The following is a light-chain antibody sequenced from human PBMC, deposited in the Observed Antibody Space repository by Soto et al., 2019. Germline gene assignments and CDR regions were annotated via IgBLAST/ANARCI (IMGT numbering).Light chain of an antibody. Sequence: QSALTQPASVSGSPGQSITISCTRTSSDVGGYNYVSWYQQHPGKAPKLMIYDVSNRPSGVSNRFSRSKSGNTASRTISGLQSEYVADYYCSSYTSSTLLVFGTGTKVTVL. CDR1: SSDVGGYNY. CDR3: SSYTSSTLLV. J-gene: IGLJ1*01. CDR2: DVS. V-gene: IGLV2-14*01.